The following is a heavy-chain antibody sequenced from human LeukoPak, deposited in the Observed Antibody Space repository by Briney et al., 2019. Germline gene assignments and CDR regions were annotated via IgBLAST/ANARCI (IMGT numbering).Heavy chain of an antibody. CDR2: IYTSGST. J-gene: IGHJ4*02. CDR3: ARDLGVWSSSWSFDY. Sequence: PSETLSLTCTVSGGSISSGSYYWSWIRQPAGKGLEWIGRIYTSGSTNYNPSLKSRVTISVDTSKNQFSLKLSSVTAADTAVYYCARDLGVWSSSWSFDYWGQGTLVTVSS. CDR1: GGSISSGSYY. V-gene: IGHV4-61*02. D-gene: IGHD6-13*01.